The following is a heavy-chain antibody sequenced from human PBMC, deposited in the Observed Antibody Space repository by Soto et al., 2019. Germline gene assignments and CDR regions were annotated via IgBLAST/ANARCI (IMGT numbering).Heavy chain of an antibody. J-gene: IGHJ5*02. Sequence: ASVKVSCKASGYTFTSYDINWVRQATGQGLEWMGWMNPNSGNTGYAQKFQGRVTMTRNTSISTAYMELSSLRSEDTAVYYCARAPPACSSTSCYGGLDPWGQGTLVTVSS. V-gene: IGHV1-8*01. CDR1: GYTFTSYD. D-gene: IGHD2-2*01. CDR2: MNPNSGNT. CDR3: ARAPPACSSTSCYGGLDP.